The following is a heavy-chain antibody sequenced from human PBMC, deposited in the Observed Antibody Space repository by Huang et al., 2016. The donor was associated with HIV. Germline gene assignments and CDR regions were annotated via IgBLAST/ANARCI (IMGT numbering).Heavy chain of an antibody. Sequence: QVQLLQSETDVKKPGASVNVSCRASGYIFTANYIHWVRQAPGQGLQWMGRLNPDSGGTVYTNSLQGRVTMTSDTSTTTAYMELSGLTSEDTAIYYCARGRDLWDLFRMDLDYWGQGTLVSVSS. D-gene: IGHD1-26*01. CDR3: ARGRDLWDLFRMDLDY. CDR1: GYIFTANY. J-gene: IGHJ4*02. CDR2: LNPDSGGT. V-gene: IGHV1-46*04.